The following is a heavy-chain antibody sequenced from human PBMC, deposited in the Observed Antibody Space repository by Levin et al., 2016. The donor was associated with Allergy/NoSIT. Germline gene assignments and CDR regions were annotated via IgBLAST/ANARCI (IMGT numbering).Heavy chain of an antibody. Sequence: VRQAPGKGLEWVSAISGSGGSTYYADSVKGRFTISRDNSKNTLYLQMNSLRAEDTAVYYCAGGIPWFDPWGQGTLVTVSS. V-gene: IGHV3-23*01. J-gene: IGHJ5*02. CDR2: ISGSGGST. CDR3: AGGIPWFDP.